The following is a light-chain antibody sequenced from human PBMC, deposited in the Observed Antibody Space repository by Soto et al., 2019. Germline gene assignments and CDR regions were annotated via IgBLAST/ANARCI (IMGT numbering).Light chain of an antibody. J-gene: IGKJ1*01. CDR3: QQYTNYRT. CDR2: KAS. V-gene: IGKV1-5*03. Sequence: DIQMTQSPSTLSASVGDRVTITCRASQNINSWLAWYQQKPGKAPKLLIYKASSLESGVPSRFSGCGSGTEFTLTISSLQPDDFATYYCQQYTNYRTFGQGTKVEIK. CDR1: QNINSW.